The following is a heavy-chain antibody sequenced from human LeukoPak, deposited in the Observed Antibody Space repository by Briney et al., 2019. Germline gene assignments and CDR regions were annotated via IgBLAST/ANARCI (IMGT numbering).Heavy chain of an antibody. CDR3: ARGDDYYDSSGYYYPGAFDI. D-gene: IGHD3-22*01. CDR1: GFTFSSYA. V-gene: IGHV3-23*01. J-gene: IGHJ3*02. CDR2: ISGSGGST. Sequence: GGSLRLSCAASGFTFSSYAMSWVRQAPGKGLEWVSAISGSGGSTYYADSVKGRFTISRDNSKNTLYLQMNSLRAEDTAVYYCARGDDYYDSSGYYYPGAFDIWGQGTMVTVSS.